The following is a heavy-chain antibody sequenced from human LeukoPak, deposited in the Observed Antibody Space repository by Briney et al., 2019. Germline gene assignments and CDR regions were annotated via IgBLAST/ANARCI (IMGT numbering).Heavy chain of an antibody. Sequence: VASVKVSCKVSGYTLTELSMHWVRQAPGKGLEWMGGFDPEDGETIYAQKFQGRVTMTEDTSTDTAYMELSSLRSEDTAVYYCATVGCSSTSCYTLSYNWFDPWGQGPLVPVSS. CDR2: FDPEDGET. V-gene: IGHV1-24*01. CDR3: ATVGCSSTSCYTLSYNWFDP. D-gene: IGHD2-2*02. J-gene: IGHJ5*02. CDR1: GYTLTELS.